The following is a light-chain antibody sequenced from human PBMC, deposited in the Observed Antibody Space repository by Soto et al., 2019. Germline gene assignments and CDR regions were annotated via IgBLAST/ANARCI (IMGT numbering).Light chain of an antibody. CDR1: SSNIGAGYD. CDR3: ASWEDSLTGWV. CDR2: GNS. Sequence: QSVLTQPPSVSGAPGQRVTISCTGSSSNIGAGYDVHWYQQLPGTAPKLLIYGNSNRPSGVPDRFSGSKSGTSASLAITGLQAEDEADYYCASWEDSLTGWVFGGGTKLTVL. V-gene: IGLV1-40*01. J-gene: IGLJ3*02.